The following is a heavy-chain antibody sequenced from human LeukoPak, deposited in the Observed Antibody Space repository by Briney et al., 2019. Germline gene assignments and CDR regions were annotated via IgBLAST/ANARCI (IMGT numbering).Heavy chain of an antibody. J-gene: IGHJ3*02. D-gene: IGHD2-21*02. CDR1: GGSFSDYF. CDR3: ARFSRITWGDWGDAFDI. CDR2: FDDGGNT. Sequence: SETLSLTCSVYGGSFSDYFWSWIRQSPGEGLGGIGEFDDGGNTNYNPSLMSRVIVSMEKSKKQFSLVMRSVAAADTAVYYCARFSRITWGDWGDAFDIWGQGTTVIVSS. V-gene: IGHV4-34*01.